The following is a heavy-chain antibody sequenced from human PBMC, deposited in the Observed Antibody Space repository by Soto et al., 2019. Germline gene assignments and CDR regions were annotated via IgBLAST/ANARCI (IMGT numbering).Heavy chain of an antibody. CDR3: ARDTVATDAFDI. J-gene: IGHJ3*02. CDR2: IYYSGST. V-gene: IGHV4-61*01. D-gene: IGHD6-19*01. CDR1: GGSVSSGSYY. Sequence: QVQLQESGPGLVKPSETLSLTCTVSGGSVSSGSYYWSWIRQPPGKGLEWIGYIYYSGSTNYNPSLKGRVTISVDTSKNQFSLKLSSVTAADTAVYYCARDTVATDAFDIWGQGTMVTVSS.